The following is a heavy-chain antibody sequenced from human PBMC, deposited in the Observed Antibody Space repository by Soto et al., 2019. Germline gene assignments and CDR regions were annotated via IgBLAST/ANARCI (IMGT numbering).Heavy chain of an antibody. V-gene: IGHV4-59*01. Sequence: NPSETLSLTCSVSGGSIGRYYWSWVRQAPGKGLEWIAYVSYSGATWYNPSLESRVTISVDTSKNQFSLRLNSVTAADTAVYYCARLTNWNYVPSYYYGMDVWGQGTTVTVSS. J-gene: IGHJ6*02. CDR3: ARLTNWNYVPSYYYGMDV. CDR2: VSYSGAT. D-gene: IGHD1-7*01. CDR1: GGSIGRYY.